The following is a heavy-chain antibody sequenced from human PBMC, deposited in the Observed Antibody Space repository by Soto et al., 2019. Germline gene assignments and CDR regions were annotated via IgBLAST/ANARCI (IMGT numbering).Heavy chain of an antibody. J-gene: IGHJ6*02. V-gene: IGHV3-23*01. CDR1: EFTFNNYA. CDR3: AKATSAAPFGHYGVDV. CDR2: ITSDGSGT. D-gene: IGHD3-3*01. Sequence: EVQLLESGGGLVQPGGSLRLSCAASEFTFNNYAMYWVRQAPGKGLEWVSAITSDGSGTYYADSVKGRFTISRHNSQSTLYLQVNSLRAEDTAVYYCAKATSAAPFGHYGVDVWGQGTTVTVSS.